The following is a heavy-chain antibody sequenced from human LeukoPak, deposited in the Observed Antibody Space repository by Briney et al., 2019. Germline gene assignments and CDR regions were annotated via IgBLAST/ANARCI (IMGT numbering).Heavy chain of an antibody. J-gene: IGHJ4*02. Sequence: GGSLRLSCAASGFTFNDYGIHWVRQAPGKGLEWVAVISHDGSEKHYTDSVKGRFTISRDSSKNTVLVEMNSLRFDDTAIYCSARGHYSGTFWQTGAFDYWGQGTLVTVSS. CDR1: GFTFNDYG. V-gene: IGHV3-30*03. CDR3: ARGHYSGTFWQTGAFDY. D-gene: IGHD1-26*01. CDR2: ISHDGSEK.